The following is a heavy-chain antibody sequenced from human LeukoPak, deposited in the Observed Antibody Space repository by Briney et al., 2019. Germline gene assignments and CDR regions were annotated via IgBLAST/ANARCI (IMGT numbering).Heavy chain of an antibody. Sequence: GGSLRLSCAASGFTFSSYAMSWVRQAPGKGLEWVSAISGSGGSTYYADSVKGRFTISRDNSKNTLYLQMNSLRAEDTAVYYCAKSLTIFGVVIRSLYYYGMDVWGQGTTVTVSS. CDR3: AKSLTIFGVVIRSLYYYGMDV. J-gene: IGHJ6*02. V-gene: IGHV3-23*01. CDR2: ISGSGGST. CDR1: GFTFSSYA. D-gene: IGHD3-3*01.